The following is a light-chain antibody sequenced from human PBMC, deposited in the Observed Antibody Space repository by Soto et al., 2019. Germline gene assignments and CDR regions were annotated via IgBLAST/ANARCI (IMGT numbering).Light chain of an antibody. CDR3: QHYNSYSEA. J-gene: IGKJ1*01. CDR1: QDIRND. Sequence: LSASVGDRVTITCRASQDIRNDLGWYQQKPGKAPKLLIYKASTLKSGVPSRFSGSGSGTEFTLTISSLQPDDFATYYCQHYNSYSEAFGQGTKVDIK. CDR2: KAS. V-gene: IGKV1-5*03.